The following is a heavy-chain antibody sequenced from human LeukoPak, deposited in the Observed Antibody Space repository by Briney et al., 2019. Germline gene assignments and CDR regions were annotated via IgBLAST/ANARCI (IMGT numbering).Heavy chain of an antibody. CDR3: ARLYCSSTSCYRPYNWFDP. CDR1: GFSLSTSGVG. CDR2: IYWNDDK. V-gene: IGHV2-5*01. J-gene: IGHJ5*02. D-gene: IGHD2-2*01. Sequence: SGPTLVNPTQTLTLTCTFSGFSLSTSGVGVGWIRQPPGKALEGLALIYWNDDKRYSPSLKSRLTITKDTSKNQVVLTMTNMDPVDTATYYCARLYCSSTSCYRPYNWFDPWGQGTLVTVSS.